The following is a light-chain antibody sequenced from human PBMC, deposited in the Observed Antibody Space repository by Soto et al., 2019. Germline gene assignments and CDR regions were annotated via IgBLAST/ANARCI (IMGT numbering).Light chain of an antibody. Sequence: EIVLTHSPGTLSLSPGERATLSFSASQSLSSSYLAWYQQKPGQAPRLLIYGTSIRATGIPDRFSGSGSGTDFTLTITRLEPEDFAVYYCQRFGTSPPWTFGQGTKVDIK. V-gene: IGKV3-20*01. CDR2: GTS. CDR3: QRFGTSPPWT. J-gene: IGKJ1*01. CDR1: QSLSSSY.